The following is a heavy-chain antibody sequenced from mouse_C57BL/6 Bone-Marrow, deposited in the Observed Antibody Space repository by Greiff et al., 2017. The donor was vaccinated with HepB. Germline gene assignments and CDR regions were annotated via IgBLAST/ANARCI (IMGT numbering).Heavy chain of an antibody. V-gene: IGHV5-17*01. Sequence: EVMLVESGGGLVKPGGSLKLSCAASGFTFSDYGMHWVRQAPEKGLEWVAYISSGSSTIYYADTVKGRFTISRDNAKNTLFLQMTSLRSEDTAMYYCASYDGSSYVPFAYWGQGTLVTVSA. D-gene: IGHD1-1*01. CDR3: ASYDGSSYVPFAY. J-gene: IGHJ3*01. CDR2: ISSGSSTI. CDR1: GFTFSDYG.